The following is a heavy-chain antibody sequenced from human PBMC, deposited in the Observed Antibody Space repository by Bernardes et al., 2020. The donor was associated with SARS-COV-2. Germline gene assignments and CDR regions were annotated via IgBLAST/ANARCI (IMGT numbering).Heavy chain of an antibody. J-gene: IGHJ4*02. Sequence: GGSLRLSCRASGFIFSSYAMSWVRRAPGKGLEWVASISGRGGTTFYADSVKGRITISRDSSTNMAFLEMNSLRAEDTATYYCARGGSAGEFDYWGQGTLVTISS. CDR2: ISGRGGTT. CDR1: GFIFSSYA. V-gene: IGHV3-23*01. CDR3: ARGGSAGEFDY.